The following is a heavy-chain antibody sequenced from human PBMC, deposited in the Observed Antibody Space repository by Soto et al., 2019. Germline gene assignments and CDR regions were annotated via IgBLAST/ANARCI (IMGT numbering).Heavy chain of an antibody. CDR2: TYYRSKWYS. CDR1: GDSVSSTSAA. Sequence: SQTLSLTCAISGDSVSSTSAACGWIRQSPSRGLEWLGRTYYRSKWYSDYAVSVKSRITINPDTSKNQFSLQLNSVTPEDTAVYYCARGSYYSGWVWGQGTLVTVSS. J-gene: IGHJ4*02. CDR3: ARGSYYSGWV. D-gene: IGHD6-19*01. V-gene: IGHV6-1*01.